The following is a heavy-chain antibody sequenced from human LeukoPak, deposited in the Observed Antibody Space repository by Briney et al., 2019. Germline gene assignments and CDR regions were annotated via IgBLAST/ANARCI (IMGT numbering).Heavy chain of an antibody. CDR1: GYTFISYG. CDR3: ARLERDYYDNSGYTY. D-gene: IGHD3-22*01. J-gene: IGHJ4*02. V-gene: IGHV1-18*01. Sequence: APVKVSCKASGYTFISYGISWVRQAPGQGLEWMGWISAYNGNTNYAQKLQGRVTMTTDTSTSTAYMELRSLRSDDTAVYYCARLERDYYDNSGYTYWGQGTLVTVSS. CDR2: ISAYNGNT.